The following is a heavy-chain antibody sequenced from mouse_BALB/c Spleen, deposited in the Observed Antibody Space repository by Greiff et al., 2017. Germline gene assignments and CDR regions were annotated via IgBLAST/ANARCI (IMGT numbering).Heavy chain of an antibody. D-gene: IGHD1-1*01. CDR3: ARRDYYGSSYFDV. V-gene: IGHV1-14*01. J-gene: IGHJ1*01. CDR1: GYTFTSYV. CDR2: INPYNDGT. Sequence: VQLKESGPELVKPGASVKMSCKASGYTFTSYVMHWVKQKPGQGLEWIGYINPYNDGTKYNEKFKGKATLTSDKSSSTAYMELSSLTSEDSAVYYCARRDYYGSSYFDVWGAGTTVTVSS.